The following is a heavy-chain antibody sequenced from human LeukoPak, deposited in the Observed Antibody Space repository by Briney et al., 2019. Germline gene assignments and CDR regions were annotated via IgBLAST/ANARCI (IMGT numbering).Heavy chain of an antibody. CDR1: GGSVSSYY. CDR2: IYYSGST. Sequence: KPSETLSLTCTVSGGSVSSYYWSWIRQPSGKGLEWIGDIYYSGSTNYNPSLKSRVTISLDTSKNQFSLRLSSVTAADTAVYYCARDDSSGYSTLGYWGQGTLVTVSS. CDR3: ARDDSSGYSTLGY. D-gene: IGHD3-22*01. V-gene: IGHV4-59*02. J-gene: IGHJ4*02.